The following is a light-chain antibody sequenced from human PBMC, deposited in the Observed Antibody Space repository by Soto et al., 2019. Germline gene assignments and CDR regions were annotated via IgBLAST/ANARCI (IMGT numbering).Light chain of an antibody. Sequence: QSALTQPRSVSGSPGQSVTISCTGTSSDVGGYNYVSWYQQHPGKAPKVMIYDVSKRPSGVPDRFSGSKSGNTASLTISGSQAEDEADYYCCSYAGSYTWVFGGGTKVTVL. CDR3: CSYAGSYTWV. V-gene: IGLV2-11*01. J-gene: IGLJ3*02. CDR2: DVS. CDR1: SSDVGGYNY.